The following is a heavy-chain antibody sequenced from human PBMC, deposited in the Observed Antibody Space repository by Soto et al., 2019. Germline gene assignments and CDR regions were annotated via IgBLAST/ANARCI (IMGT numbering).Heavy chain of an antibody. V-gene: IGHV1-2*04. CDR2: INPNSGGT. CDR3: ARAPGGVSGWVIDY. J-gene: IGHJ4*02. D-gene: IGHD6-19*01. Sequence: ASVKVSCKASGYTFTGYYMHWVRQAPGQGLEWMGWINPNSGGTNYAQKFQGWVTMTRETSISTAYMELSRLRSDDTAVYYCARAPGGVSGWVIDYWGQGTLVTVSS. CDR1: GYTFTGYY.